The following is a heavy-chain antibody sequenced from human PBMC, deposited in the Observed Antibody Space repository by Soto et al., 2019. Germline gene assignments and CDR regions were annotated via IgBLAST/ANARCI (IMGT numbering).Heavy chain of an antibody. CDR1: EFPFDNYA. V-gene: IGHV3-23*01. J-gene: IGHJ4*02. CDR3: ARPYTYYSSCAGDCYLPEY. CDR2: ISGGGGST. D-gene: IGHD2-21*02. Sequence: GGSRRRSWAASEFPFDNYAMTWVRQAPGKGLEWVSGISGGGGSTYYADSVKGRFTISRDKSKNTLYMQMNSLRDEDTAVYYCARPYTYYSSCAGDCYLPEYWGQGTLVTVSS.